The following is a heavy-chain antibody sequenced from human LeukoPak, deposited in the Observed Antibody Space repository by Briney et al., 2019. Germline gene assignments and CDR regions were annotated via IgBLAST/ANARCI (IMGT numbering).Heavy chain of an antibody. CDR1: GGSISSSSYY. CDR3: ARHSSTWYHFDY. Sequence: SETLSLTCTVSGGSISSSSYYWGWIRQPPGKGLEWIGSIYHSGSTYYNPSLKSRVTISVDTSKNQFSLKLSSVTAADTAVYYCARHSSTWYHFDYWGQGTLVTVSS. D-gene: IGHD6-13*01. CDR2: IYHSGST. J-gene: IGHJ4*02. V-gene: IGHV4-39*01.